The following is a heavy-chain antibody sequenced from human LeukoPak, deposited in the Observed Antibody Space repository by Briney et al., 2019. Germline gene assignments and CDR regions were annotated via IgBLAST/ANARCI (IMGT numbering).Heavy chain of an antibody. CDR1: GFTFSSYA. D-gene: IGHD6-19*01. V-gene: IGHV3-23*01. J-gene: IGHJ5*02. CDR3: AKDRVAVARRGFDP. CDR2: ITGSGRTT. Sequence: GGSLRLSCAASGFTFSSYAMSWVRQAPGKWMEWVSAITGSGRTTYYAYTVKCRYTISRDSSKNTLYLQMNSLRAEDTAVYYCAKDRVAVARRGFDPWGQGTLVTVSS.